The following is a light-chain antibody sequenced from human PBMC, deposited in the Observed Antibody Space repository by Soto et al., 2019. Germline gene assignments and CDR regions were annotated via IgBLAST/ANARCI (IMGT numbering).Light chain of an antibody. CDR1: KSDIGVYDF. CDR3: KSYAGSNTYV. CDR2: EVV. J-gene: IGLJ1*01. Sequence: LTQPPSASGSPGQSATISCAGTKSDIGVYDFVSWYQHHPGKAPRLIIYEVVQRPSGVPDRFSGSKSGNTASLTVSGLQAADEADYFCKSYAGSNTYVFGSGTKVTVL. V-gene: IGLV2-8*01.